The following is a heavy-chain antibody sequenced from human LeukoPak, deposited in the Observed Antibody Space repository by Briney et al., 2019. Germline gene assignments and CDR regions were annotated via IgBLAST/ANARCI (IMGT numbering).Heavy chain of an antibody. Sequence: PGGSLRLSCTASGFSFSNHYMGWICQAPGKGLEWVANINEDGSNKWHLGSVKGRFTVSRDNARNSLYLQMNSLRVEDTAVYYCTRVIVAVPGYFDYFDFWGQGVLVTVSS. V-gene: IGHV3-7*01. CDR2: INEDGSNK. CDR3: TRVIVAVPGYFDYFDF. CDR1: GFSFSNHY. J-gene: IGHJ4*02. D-gene: IGHD6-19*01.